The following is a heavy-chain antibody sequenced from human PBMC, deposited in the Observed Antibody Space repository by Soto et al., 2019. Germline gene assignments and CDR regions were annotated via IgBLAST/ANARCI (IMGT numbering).Heavy chain of an antibody. CDR1: GFNFSSYA. D-gene: IGHD6-13*01. V-gene: IGHV3-30*04. CDR2: ISYDGGKK. J-gene: IGHJ4*02. CDR3: AREGQPAAGTTPHN. Sequence: QEQLVESGGGVVQPGRSLRLSCAASGFNFSSYAMHWVRQAPGKGLEWVAVISYDGGKKYYADSVKGRFTIPRDNSKNTLYVEMNSLSAEDTAVYYCAREGQPAAGTTPHNWGQGTLVTVSS.